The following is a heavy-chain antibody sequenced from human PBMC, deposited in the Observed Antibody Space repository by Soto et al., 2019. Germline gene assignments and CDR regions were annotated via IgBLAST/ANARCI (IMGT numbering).Heavy chain of an antibody. CDR1: GGTFSSYA. V-gene: IGHV1-69*13. CDR3: AREPLAVDTAMFHVY. Sequence: SVKVSCKASGGTFSSYAISWVRQAPGQGLEWMGGIIPIFGTANYAQKFQGRVTITADESTSTAYMELSSLRSEDTAVYCCAREPLAVDTAMFHVYWGQGTLVTVSS. CDR2: IIPIFGTA. D-gene: IGHD5-18*01. J-gene: IGHJ4*02.